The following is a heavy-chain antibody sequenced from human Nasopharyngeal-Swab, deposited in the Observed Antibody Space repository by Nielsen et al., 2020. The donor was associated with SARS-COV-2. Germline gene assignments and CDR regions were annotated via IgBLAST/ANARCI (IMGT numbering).Heavy chain of an antibody. CDR2: ISYDGGNQ. V-gene: IGHV3-30*04. CDR1: EFIFSSYA. D-gene: IGHD4/OR15-4a*01. Sequence: GESLKISCAASEFIFSSYAMHWVRQAQGKGLAWVALISYDGGNQYYADSVKGRFTISRDNSKNTLYLQMNSLRIEDTAVYYCAREGVKYQVLHNWFDSWGQGTLVTVSS. J-gene: IGHJ5*01. CDR3: AREGVKYQVLHNWFDS.